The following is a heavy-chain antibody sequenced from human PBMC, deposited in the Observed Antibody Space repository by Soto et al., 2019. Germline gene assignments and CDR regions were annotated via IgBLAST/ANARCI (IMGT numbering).Heavy chain of an antibody. J-gene: IGHJ4*02. CDR2: IYYSGST. CDR1: GGSISSYY. V-gene: IGHV4-59*01. CDR3: ARSLFGPSGWYY. Sequence: PSETLSLTCTVSGGSISSYYWSWIRQPPGKGLEWIGYIYYSGSTNYNPSLKSRVTISVDTSKNQFSLKLSSVTVADTAVYYCARSLFGPSGWYYWGQGTLVTVPQ. D-gene: IGHD6-19*01.